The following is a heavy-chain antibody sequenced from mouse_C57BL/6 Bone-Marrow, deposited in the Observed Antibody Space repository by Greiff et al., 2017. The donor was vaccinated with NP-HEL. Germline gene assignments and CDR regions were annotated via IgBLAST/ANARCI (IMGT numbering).Heavy chain of an antibody. CDR1: GYTFTDYE. CDR2: IDPETGGT. V-gene: IGHV1-15*01. Sequence: ESGAELVRPGASVTLSCKASGYTFTDYEMHWVKQTPVHGLEWIGAIDPETGGTAYNQKFKGKAILTADKSSSTAYMELRSLTSEDSAVYYCTRFYYYGSSHYYYAMDYWGQGTSVTVSS. D-gene: IGHD1-1*01. CDR3: TRFYYYGSSHYYYAMDY. J-gene: IGHJ4*01.